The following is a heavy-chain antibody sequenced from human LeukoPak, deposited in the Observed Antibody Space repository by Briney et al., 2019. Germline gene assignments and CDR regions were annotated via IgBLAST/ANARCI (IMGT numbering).Heavy chain of an antibody. Sequence: GASVKVSCKVSGYTLTELSMHWVRQAPGKGLEWMGGFDPEDDETIYAQKFQGRVTMTEDTSTDTAYMELSSLRSEDTAVYYCATGLRITIFGVVISESWFDPWGQGTLVTVSS. CDR1: GYTLTELS. V-gene: IGHV1-24*01. D-gene: IGHD3-3*01. J-gene: IGHJ5*02. CDR2: FDPEDDET. CDR3: ATGLRITIFGVVISESWFDP.